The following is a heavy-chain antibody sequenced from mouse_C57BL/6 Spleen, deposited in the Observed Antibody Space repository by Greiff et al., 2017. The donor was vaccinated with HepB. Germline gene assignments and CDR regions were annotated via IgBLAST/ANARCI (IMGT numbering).Heavy chain of an antibody. CDR2: IDPSDSYT. J-gene: IGHJ3*01. D-gene: IGHD2-1*01. CDR1: GYTFTSYW. CDR3: ARSGYGNYGAWFAY. Sequence: QVQLQQPGAELVKPGASVKLSCKASGYTFTSYWMQWVKQRPGQGLEWIGEIDPSDSYTNYNQKFKGKATLTVDTSSSTAYMQLSSLTSEDSAVYYCARSGYGNYGAWFAYWGQGTLVTVSA. V-gene: IGHV1-50*01.